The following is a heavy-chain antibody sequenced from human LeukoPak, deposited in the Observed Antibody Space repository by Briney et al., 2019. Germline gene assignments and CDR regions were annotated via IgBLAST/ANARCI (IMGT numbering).Heavy chain of an antibody. CDR3: AKDLSIDYYDSSGYYFLY. V-gene: IGHV3-9*01. J-gene: IGHJ4*02. CDR2: ISWNSGSI. Sequence: GRSLRLSCAASGFTFDDYAMRWVRQAPGKGLEWVSGISWNSGSIGYADSVKGRFTISRDNSKDTLYLQMNSLRAEDTAVYYCAKDLSIDYYDSSGYYFLYWGQGTLVTVSS. CDR1: GFTFDDYA. D-gene: IGHD3-22*01.